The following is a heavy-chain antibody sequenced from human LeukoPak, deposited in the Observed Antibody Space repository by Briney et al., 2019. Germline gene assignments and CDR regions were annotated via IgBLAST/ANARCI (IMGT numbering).Heavy chain of an antibody. CDR1: GYTFSNHW. CDR2: IYPGDSDT. D-gene: IGHD3-10*01. CDR3: ARQAGGYGSGSYLEF. Sequence: GESLKISCKGSGYTFSNHWIGWVRHMPGKGLEWMGIIYPGDSDTRYSPSFQGQVTISADKSISTAYLHWSSLKASDTAMYYCARQAGGYGSGSYLEFWGQGTLVTVSS. V-gene: IGHV5-51*01. J-gene: IGHJ4*02.